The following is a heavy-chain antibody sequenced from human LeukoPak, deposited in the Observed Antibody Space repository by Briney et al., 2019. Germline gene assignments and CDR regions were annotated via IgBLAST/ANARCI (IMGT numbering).Heavy chain of an antibody. Sequence: PSETLSLTCTVSGASISGYYWTWIRQPPGKGLEWIGYIYYSGSTYYNPSLKSRVTISVDTSKNQFSLKLSSVTAADTAVYYCARYHCTSTNCGFDPWGQGTLVTVSS. CDR3: ARYHCTSTNCGFDP. CDR1: GASISGYY. CDR2: IYYSGST. D-gene: IGHD2-2*01. J-gene: IGHJ5*02. V-gene: IGHV4-59*08.